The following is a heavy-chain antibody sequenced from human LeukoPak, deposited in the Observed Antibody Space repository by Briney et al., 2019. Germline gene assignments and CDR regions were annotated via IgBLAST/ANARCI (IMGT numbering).Heavy chain of an antibody. CDR1: GGSISSSNW. J-gene: IGHJ6*02. CDR2: IYHSGST. CDR3: ARIIVAAGYYYGMDV. Sequence: SETLSLTCAVSGGSISSSNWWSWVRQPPGKGLEWIGEIYHSGSTNYNPSLKSRVTISVDKSKNQFSLKLSSVTAADTAVYYCARIIVAAGYYYGMDVWGQGTTVTVSS. V-gene: IGHV4-4*02. D-gene: IGHD6-13*01.